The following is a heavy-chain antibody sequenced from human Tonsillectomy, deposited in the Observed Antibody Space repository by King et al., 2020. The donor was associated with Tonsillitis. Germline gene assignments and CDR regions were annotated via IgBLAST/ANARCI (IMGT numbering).Heavy chain of an antibody. V-gene: IGHV3-23*04. CDR1: GFTFSSYA. CDR3: AKDQSEGSRDNWFDP. D-gene: IGHD2-2*01. Sequence: DVQLVESGGGLVQPGGSLRLSCAASGFTFSSYAMSWVRQAPGKGLEWVSVISGNGISTHYADSVKGRFTISRDNSKNTLFLQMNSLRAEDTAIYYCAKDQSEGSRDNWFDPWGQRTLVTVSS. CDR2: ISGNGIST. J-gene: IGHJ5*02.